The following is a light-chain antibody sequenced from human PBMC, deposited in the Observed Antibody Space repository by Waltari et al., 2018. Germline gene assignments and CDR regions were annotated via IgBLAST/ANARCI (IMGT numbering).Light chain of an antibody. CDR3: QQYYSTLYT. CDR2: GAS. V-gene: IGKV1-NL1*01. CDR1: QGISNF. J-gene: IGKJ2*01. Sequence: DIQMTQSPSSLSASVGDTVTITCRASQGISNFLVWYQQKKGQAPKVLVYGASTLQSGVPSRFSGSGSGTVYTLTISGLQPEDFATYYCQQYYSTLYTFGQGTKLDIK.